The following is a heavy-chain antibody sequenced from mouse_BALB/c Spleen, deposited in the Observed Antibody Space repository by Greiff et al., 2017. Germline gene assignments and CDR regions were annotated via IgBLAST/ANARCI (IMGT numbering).Heavy chain of an antibody. D-gene: IGHD2-1*01. V-gene: IGHV14-3*02. CDR3: AYGNYYYYAMDY. CDR1: GFNIKDTY. Sequence: EVQLQQSGAELVKPGASVKLSCTASGFNIKDTYMHWVKQRPEQGLEWIGRIDPANGNTKYDPKFQGKATITADTSSNPAYLQLSSLTSEDTAVYYCAYGNYYYYAMDYWGQGTSVTVSS. CDR2: IDPANGNT. J-gene: IGHJ4*01.